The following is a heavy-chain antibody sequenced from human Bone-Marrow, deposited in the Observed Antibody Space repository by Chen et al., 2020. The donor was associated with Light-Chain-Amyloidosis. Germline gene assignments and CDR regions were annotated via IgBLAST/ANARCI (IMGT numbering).Heavy chain of an antibody. CDR2: INSDGHVT. Sequence: EVQLVESGGALVPPGGSLRLSCTASGFSFNDHWMHWVRQAPGKGLEWVSRINSDGHVTTYADSVKGRVAISRENAKHTLYLQMNNLRAEDTATYYCERGRFGSGSAWPLDFWGEGTLVTVSS. D-gene: IGHD3-10*01. CDR1: GFSFNDHW. CDR3: ERGRFGSGSAWPLDF. V-gene: IGHV3-74*03. J-gene: IGHJ4*02.